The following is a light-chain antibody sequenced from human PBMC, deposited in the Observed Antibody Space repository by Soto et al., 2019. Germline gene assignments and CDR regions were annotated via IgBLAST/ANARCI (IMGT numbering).Light chain of an antibody. V-gene: IGKV3-20*01. CDR2: GAS. CDR1: QSVSSSY. Sequence: EHVLTQSPGTLSLSPGERATLSCRASQSVSSSYLAWYQQKPGQAPRLLIYGASSRATGIPDRFSGSGSGTDFTLTISRLEPEDFAVYYCQQYGSLITFGQGTRLEIK. CDR3: QQYGSLIT. J-gene: IGKJ5*01.